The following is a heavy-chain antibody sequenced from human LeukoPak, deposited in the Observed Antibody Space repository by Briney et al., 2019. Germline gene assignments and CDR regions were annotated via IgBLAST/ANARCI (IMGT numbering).Heavy chain of an antibody. V-gene: IGHV3-30*04. J-gene: IGHJ4*02. CDR2: LAHDGGDR. D-gene: IGHD6-6*01. CDR3: AKDLRDPSIAAPLPAYFDY. CDR1: GFTFSSYA. Sequence: GGSLRLSCAASGFTFSSYAMSWVRQAPGKGLEWVAVLAHDGGDRYFADSVKGRFTISRDNSKNTLYLQMNSLRAEDTAVYYCAKDLRDPSIAAPLPAYFDYWGQGTLVTVSS.